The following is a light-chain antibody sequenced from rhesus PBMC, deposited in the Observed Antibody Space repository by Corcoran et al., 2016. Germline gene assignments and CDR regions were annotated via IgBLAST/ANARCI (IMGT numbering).Light chain of an antibody. V-gene: IGKV1-25*01. Sequence: DIQMTQSPSSLAASVGDRVTITCQASQGISTHLAWYQHKPGKAPKLLIYKASFLLTGVPSRFTGSGSGTEFTLTISSLQPEDFATYYCQHGFGAPYSFGQGTKVEIK. CDR1: QGISTH. J-gene: IGKJ2*01. CDR2: KAS. CDR3: QHGFGAPYS.